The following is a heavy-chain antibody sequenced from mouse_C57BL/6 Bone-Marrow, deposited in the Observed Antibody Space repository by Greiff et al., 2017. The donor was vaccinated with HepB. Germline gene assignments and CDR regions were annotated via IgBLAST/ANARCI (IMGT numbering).Heavy chain of an antibody. D-gene: IGHD1-1*01. CDR3: AKRDYYGSFFAY. Sequence: QVQLKESGPGLVAPSQSLSITCTVSGFSFTSYGVDWVRQPPGQGLEWLGVIWGGGSTNYNSALMSRLSIRKDNSKSQVFLKMNSLLTDDTAMYYSAKRDYYGSFFAYWGQGTLVTVSA. CDR1: GFSFTSYG. CDR2: IWGGGST. V-gene: IGHV2-9*01. J-gene: IGHJ3*01.